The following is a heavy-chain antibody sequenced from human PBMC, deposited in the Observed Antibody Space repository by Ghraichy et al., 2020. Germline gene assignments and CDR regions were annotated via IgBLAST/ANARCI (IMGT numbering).Heavy chain of an antibody. J-gene: IGHJ4*02. Sequence: GGSLRLSCAASGFTFSSYAMSWVRQAPGKGLEWVSAISGSGGSTYYADSVKGRFTISRDNSKNTLYLQMNSLRAEDTAVYYCATARSATTVTPDYWGQGTLVTVSS. CDR2: ISGSGGST. V-gene: IGHV3-23*01. D-gene: IGHD4-17*01. CDR1: GFTFSSYA. CDR3: ATARSATTVTPDY.